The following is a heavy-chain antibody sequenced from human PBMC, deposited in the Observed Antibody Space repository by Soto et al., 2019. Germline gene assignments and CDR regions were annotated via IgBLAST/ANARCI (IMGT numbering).Heavy chain of an antibody. D-gene: IGHD5-18*01. V-gene: IGHV3-74*01. CDR1: GFSFSNYW. Sequence: EVQLVESGGGLVQPGGSLRLSCAASGFSFSNYWIHWVRQAPGKGLVWVSRIKTDGSSTDYAASVKGRFTISRDNAKKTMYLQMNRLTADDTAVYYCAKREGNTYGLFHWGLGSLVTVSS. J-gene: IGHJ4*02. CDR3: AKREGNTYGLFH. CDR2: IKTDGSST.